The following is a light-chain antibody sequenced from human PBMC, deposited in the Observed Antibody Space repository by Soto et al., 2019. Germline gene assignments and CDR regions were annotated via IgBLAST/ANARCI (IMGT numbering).Light chain of an antibody. CDR3: SSFTSSSTVL. Sequence: QSALTQPASVSGSPGQSITISCTGANSDVGAYNYVSWFQQHPDKAPKLMIYEVTNRPSGVSSRFSGSKSGNTASLTISGLQAEDEADYCCSSFTSSSTVLFGGGTKLTVL. J-gene: IGLJ2*01. CDR2: EVT. CDR1: NSDVGAYNY. V-gene: IGLV2-14*01.